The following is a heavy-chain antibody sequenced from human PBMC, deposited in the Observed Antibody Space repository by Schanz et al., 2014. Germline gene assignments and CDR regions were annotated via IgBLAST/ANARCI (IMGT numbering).Heavy chain of an antibody. V-gene: IGHV3-15*04. J-gene: IGHJ3*02. CDR2: IENNANGATT. CDR3: TTFNNRDALYI. D-gene: IGHD1-20*01. Sequence: EVQLVESGGGLVKPGGSLRLSCAASGFTFSNYTMYWVRQAPGKGLEWVGRIENNANGATTDYAAPVKGRFTVSRDDSRNTLYLQMNTLRTDDTALYYCTTFNNRDALYIWGQGTMVSVSS. CDR1: GFTFSNYT.